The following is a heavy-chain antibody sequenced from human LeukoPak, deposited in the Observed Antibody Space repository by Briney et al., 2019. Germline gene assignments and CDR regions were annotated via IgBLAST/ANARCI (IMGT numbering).Heavy chain of an antibody. V-gene: IGHV3-48*03. Sequence: GGSLRLSCAASVFTFSSYEMNWVRQAPGKGLEWVSYISSSGSTIYYADSVKGRFTISRDNAKNSLYLQMNSLRAEDTAVYYCARGGYGDYYPYYYYYGMDVWGQGTTVTVSS. D-gene: IGHD4-17*01. CDR3: ARGGYGDYYPYYYYYGMDV. CDR2: ISSSGSTI. J-gene: IGHJ6*02. CDR1: VFTFSSYE.